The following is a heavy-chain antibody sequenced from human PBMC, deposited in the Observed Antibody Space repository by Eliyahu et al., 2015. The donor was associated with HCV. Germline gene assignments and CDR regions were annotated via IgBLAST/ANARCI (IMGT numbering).Heavy chain of an antibody. J-gene: IGHJ4*02. V-gene: IGHV3-30*04. CDR2: ISYDGSNK. CDR1: GFXFSXYA. D-gene: IGHD2-15*01. Sequence: QVQLVESXGGVVQPGRSLXLSCAASGFXFSXYAMHWVRQAPGKGLEWVAVISYDGSNKYYADSVKGRFTISRDNSKNTLYLQMNSLRAEDTAVYYCARDKEGGGYFDYWGQGTLVTVSS. CDR3: ARDKEGGGYFDY.